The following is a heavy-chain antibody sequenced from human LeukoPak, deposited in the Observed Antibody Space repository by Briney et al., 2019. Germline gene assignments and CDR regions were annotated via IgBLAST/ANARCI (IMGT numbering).Heavy chain of an antibody. Sequence: PSETLSLTCAVYGGSFSGYYWSWIRQPPGKGLEWIGEINHSGSTNYNPSLKSRVTISVDTSKNQFSLKLSSVTAADTAVYYCARGAQLRHGKYYYYYGMDVWGQGTTVTVSS. V-gene: IGHV4-34*01. CDR1: GGSFSGYY. D-gene: IGHD5-18*01. CDR3: ARGAQLRHGKYYYYYGMDV. CDR2: INHSGST. J-gene: IGHJ6*02.